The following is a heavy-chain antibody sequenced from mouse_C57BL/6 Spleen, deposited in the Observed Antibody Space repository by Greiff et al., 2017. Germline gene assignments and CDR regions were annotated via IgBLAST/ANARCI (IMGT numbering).Heavy chain of an antibody. V-gene: IGHV1-7*01. D-gene: IGHD1-2*01. Sequence: VQLQQSGAELAKPGASVKLSCKASGYTFTSYWMHWVKQRPGQGLEWIGDINPCSGYTKYNQKFKDKATLTADKSSLTAYMQLSSLTYEDSAVKYCARVVSDSAFDYWGQGTTLTVSS. CDR3: ARVVSDSAFDY. CDR2: INPCSGYT. CDR1: GYTFTSYW. J-gene: IGHJ2*01.